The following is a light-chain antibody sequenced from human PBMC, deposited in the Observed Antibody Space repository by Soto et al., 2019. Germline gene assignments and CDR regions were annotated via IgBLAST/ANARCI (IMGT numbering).Light chain of an antibody. Sequence: DIQMTQSPSSLSASVGDRVTITCRASQSISSYLNWYQQRPGKAPSLLIYAASSLQSGVPSRFSGGGSGTDFTLTISSLQPEDFATYYCQPSYSTPRTFGPGTKVDIK. CDR1: QSISSY. V-gene: IGKV1-39*01. CDR3: QPSYSTPRT. CDR2: AAS. J-gene: IGKJ3*01.